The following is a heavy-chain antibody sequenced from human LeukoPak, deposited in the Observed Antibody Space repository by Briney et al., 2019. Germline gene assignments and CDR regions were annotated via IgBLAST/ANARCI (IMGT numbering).Heavy chain of an antibody. J-gene: IGHJ5*02. V-gene: IGHV1-18*01. CDR1: GYTFTSYG. Sequence: GASVKVSCKASGYTFTSYGISWVRQAPGQGLEWMGWISAYNGDTNYAQKFQGRVTMTRDTSISTAYMELSRLRSDDTAVYYCARGLLWFGESQQYNWFDPWGQGTLVTVSS. CDR2: ISAYNGDT. D-gene: IGHD3-10*01. CDR3: ARGLLWFGESQQYNWFDP.